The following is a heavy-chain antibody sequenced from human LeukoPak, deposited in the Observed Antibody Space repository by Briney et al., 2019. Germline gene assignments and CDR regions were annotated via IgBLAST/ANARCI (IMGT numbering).Heavy chain of an antibody. CDR1: GGSFSGYY. CDR2: INHSGST. J-gene: IGHJ4*02. V-gene: IGHV4-34*01. Sequence: SETLSLTCAVYGGSFSGYYWSWIRQPPGKGLEWIGEINHSGSTNYNPSLKSRVTISVDTSKNQFSLKLSSVTAADTAVYYCARAHCGGDCYSAPFDYWGQGTLVTVSS. D-gene: IGHD2-21*02. CDR3: ARAHCGGDCYSAPFDY.